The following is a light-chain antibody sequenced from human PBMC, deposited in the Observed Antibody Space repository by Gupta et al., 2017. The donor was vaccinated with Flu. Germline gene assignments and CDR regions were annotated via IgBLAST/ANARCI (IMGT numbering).Light chain of an antibody. CDR3: QQYSSLFT. CDR1: QSVSSSY. J-gene: IGKJ3*01. CDR2: GAS. Sequence: DTAFTQSSGTLSLSRGERATLSCRASQSVSSSYLAWYQQKPGQAPRLLIYGASSRATGIPDRFSGSGSGTDFTLTISRLEPEDFAVYYCQQYSSLFTFGPGTKVDIK. V-gene: IGKV3-20*01.